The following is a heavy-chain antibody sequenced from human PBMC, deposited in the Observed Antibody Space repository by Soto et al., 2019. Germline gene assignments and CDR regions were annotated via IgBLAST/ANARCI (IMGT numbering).Heavy chain of an antibody. J-gene: IGHJ6*02. Sequence: SVKVSCKASGGTFSSYAISWVRQAPGQGLEWMGGIVPIFGTANYAQKFQGRVTITADTSTITAYMELSSLRSEDTAVSYCAREGGVVLAPDYYYHGMDVWGQGTTVTVSS. V-gene: IGHV1-69*06. D-gene: IGHD2-15*01. CDR1: GGTFSSYA. CDR3: AREGGVVLAPDYYYHGMDV. CDR2: IVPIFGTA.